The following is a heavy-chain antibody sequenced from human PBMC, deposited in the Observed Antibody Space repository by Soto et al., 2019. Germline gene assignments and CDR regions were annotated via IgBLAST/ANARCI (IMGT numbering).Heavy chain of an antibody. Sequence: VQLVESGGGEVQPGRSLRLSCAASGFKYTDFALHWVRQAPGKGLEWVALISYDGSDKYYADSVKGRFVISRDNPKNTLYLEMNSLRPEDTAVYFCARRAWDSYYAIDVWGQGTTVTVFS. CDR1: GFKYTDFA. V-gene: IGHV3-30*09. CDR2: ISYDGSDK. J-gene: IGHJ6*02. D-gene: IGHD3-22*01. CDR3: ARRAWDSYYAIDV.